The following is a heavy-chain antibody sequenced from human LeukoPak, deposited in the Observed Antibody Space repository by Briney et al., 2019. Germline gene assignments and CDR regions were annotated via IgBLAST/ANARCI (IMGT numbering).Heavy chain of an antibody. Sequence: GGSLRLSCSASGFSFSSYAMTWVRQAPGKGLEWVSSFTSMSRTIYYADSVKGRFTISRDDAKKSLYLQMNSLRVEDTAIYYCARQSSGIAATDKIDFWGQGTLVTVSS. D-gene: IGHD6-13*01. V-gene: IGHV3-21*01. CDR3: ARQSSGIAATDKIDF. CDR2: FTSMSRTI. J-gene: IGHJ4*02. CDR1: GFSFSSYA.